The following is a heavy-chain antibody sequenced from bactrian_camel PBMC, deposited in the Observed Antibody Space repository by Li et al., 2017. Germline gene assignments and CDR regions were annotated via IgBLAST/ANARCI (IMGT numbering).Heavy chain of an antibody. V-gene: IGHV3S53*01. D-gene: IGHD3*01. CDR1: GFTYSKCC. CDR2: IDTGGST. Sequence: HVQLVESGGGSVQAGGSLRLSCVASGFTYSKCCMAWFRQVPGKEREGVADIDTGGSTSYADSVKGRFTISQGNATNTVDLQMNGLKPEDTAMYYCAAGRGRSDCSRLEGVGYWGQGTQVTVS. CDR3: AAGRGRSDCSRLEGVGY. J-gene: IGHJ4*01.